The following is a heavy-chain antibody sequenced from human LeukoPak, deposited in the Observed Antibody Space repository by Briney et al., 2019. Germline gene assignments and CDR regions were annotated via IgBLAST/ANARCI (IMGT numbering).Heavy chain of an antibody. CDR2: SSGSGGST. J-gene: IGHJ4*02. CDR1: GFTFSSYA. D-gene: IGHD3-10*01. CDR3: AKEIYYGSGSNFDY. V-gene: IGHV3-23*01. Sequence: GGSLRLTCAASGFTFSSYAMSWVRQAPGKGLEWVSASSGSGGSTYNADSVKGRFTISRDNSKNTLYLQMNSLRAEDTAVYYCAKEIYYGSGSNFDYWGQGTLVTVSS.